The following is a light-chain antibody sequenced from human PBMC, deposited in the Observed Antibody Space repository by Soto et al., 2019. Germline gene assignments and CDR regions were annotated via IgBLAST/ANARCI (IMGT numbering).Light chain of an antibody. CDR1: SSDVGRFEY. V-gene: IGLV2-11*01. CDR2: DIT. CDR3: CSYAGINIFVV. Sequence: QSALTQPRSVSGSPGQSVTISCTGTSSDVGRFEYVSWYQQHPGEAPKVVVYDITKRPSGVPDRFSGSKSGNTASLTIFGLQAEDEADYYCCSYAGINIFVVFGGGTKLTVL. J-gene: IGLJ2*01.